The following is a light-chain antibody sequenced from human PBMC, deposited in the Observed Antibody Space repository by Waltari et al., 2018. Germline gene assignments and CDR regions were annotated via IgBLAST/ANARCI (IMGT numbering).Light chain of an antibody. Sequence: SYDLTQPPSVSVSPGQTATISCSGHQLHQKYVSWYQVKAGQSPVLVVYLDKKRPSGIPERISGSSSGDTATLTISDTQIVDDGDYYCQAWDNSVAWVFGGGTKLTVL. J-gene: IGLJ3*02. CDR1: QLHQKY. V-gene: IGLV3-1*01. CDR3: QAWDNSVAWV. CDR2: LDK.